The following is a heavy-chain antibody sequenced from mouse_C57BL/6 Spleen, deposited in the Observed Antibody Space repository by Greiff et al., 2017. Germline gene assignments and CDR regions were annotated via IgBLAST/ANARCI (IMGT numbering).Heavy chain of an antibody. CDR1: GFSLTSYG. CDR2: IWSGGST. D-gene: IGHD6-1*01. CDR3: ARNLVPGYFDV. Sequence: QVQLQQSGPGLVQPSQSLSITCTVSGFSLTSYGVHWVRQSPGKGLEWLGVIWSGGSTDYNAAFLSRMSISKDNSKSQVIFKMNSLQADDTAIYYCARNLVPGYFDVWGKGTTVTVSS. J-gene: IGHJ1*03. V-gene: IGHV2-2*01.